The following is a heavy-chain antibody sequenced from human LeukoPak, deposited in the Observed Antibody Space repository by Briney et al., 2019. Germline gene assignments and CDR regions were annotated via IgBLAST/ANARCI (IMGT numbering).Heavy chain of an antibody. J-gene: IGHJ5*02. Sequence: PSETLSLTCTVSGGSISSYYWSWIRQPPGKGLEWIGYIYYSGSTNYNPSLKSRVTISVGTSKNQFSLKLSSVTAADTAVYYCARRGIAAYAAWGQGTLVTVSS. D-gene: IGHD6-13*01. CDR2: IYYSGST. CDR1: GGSISSYY. V-gene: IGHV4-59*12. CDR3: ARRGIAAYAA.